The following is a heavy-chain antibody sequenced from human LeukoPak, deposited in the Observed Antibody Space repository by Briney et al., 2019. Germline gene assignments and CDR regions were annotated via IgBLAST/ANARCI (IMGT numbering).Heavy chain of an antibody. D-gene: IGHD2-2*03. J-gene: IGHJ4*02. CDR3: ATVDIVVVPAVYFDY. CDR2: FDPEDGET. V-gene: IGHV1-24*01. CDR1: GYTLTELS. Sequence: ASVKVSCXVSGYTLTELSMHWVRQAPGKGLEWMGGFDPEDGETIYAQKFQGRVTMTEDTSTDTAYMELSSLRSEDTAVYFCATVDIVVVPAVYFDYWGQGTLVTVSS.